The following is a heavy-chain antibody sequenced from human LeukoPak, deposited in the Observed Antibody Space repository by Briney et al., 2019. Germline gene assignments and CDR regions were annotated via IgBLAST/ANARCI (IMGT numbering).Heavy chain of an antibody. V-gene: IGHV1-2*02. CDR3: ARESGTYCSGGSCCADY. J-gene: IGHJ4*02. Sequence: ASVKVSCKASAYTFTGYYMHWVRQAPGQGLEWMGWINPNSGGTNYAQKFQGRVTMTRDTSISTAYMELSRLRFDDTAVYYCARESGTYCSGGSCCADYCGQGTLVTVSS. CDR1: AYTFTGYY. CDR2: INPNSGGT. D-gene: IGHD2-15*01.